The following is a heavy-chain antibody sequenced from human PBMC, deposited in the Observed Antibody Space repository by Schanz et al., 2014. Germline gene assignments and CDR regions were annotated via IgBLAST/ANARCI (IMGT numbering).Heavy chain of an antibody. CDR3: AREWSSFDY. D-gene: IGHD2-8*01. V-gene: IGHV4-59*01. CDR1: GGSISSFK. Sequence: QVQLQESGPGLVKPSETLSLTCTVSGGSISSFKWSWIRQPPGKGLEYIGYIYSSGSTNYNPSLESRVTMSVDTSKNQFSLKLRSVTAADTAVYYCAREWSSFDYWGQGTLVTVSS. CDR2: IYSSGST. J-gene: IGHJ4*02.